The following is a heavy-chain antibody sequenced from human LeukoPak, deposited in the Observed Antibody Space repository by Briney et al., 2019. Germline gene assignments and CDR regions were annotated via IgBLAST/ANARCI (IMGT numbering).Heavy chain of an antibody. CDR1: GFTFDDYG. CDR2: INWNGGST. D-gene: IGHD6-19*01. CDR3: ARVVWYSSGWPYFDY. V-gene: IGHV3-20*04. Sequence: GGSLRLSCAASGFTFDDYGMGWVRQAPGKGLEWVSGINWNGGSTGYADSVKGRFTISRDNAKNSLYLQMNSLRAEDTALYYCARVVWYSSGWPYFDYWGQGTLVTVSS. J-gene: IGHJ4*02.